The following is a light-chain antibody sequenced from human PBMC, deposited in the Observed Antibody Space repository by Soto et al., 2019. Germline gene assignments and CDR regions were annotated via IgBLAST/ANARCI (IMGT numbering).Light chain of an antibody. CDR1: SSNIGAGYD. CDR2: EVN. V-gene: IGLV1-40*01. J-gene: IGLJ1*01. Sequence: QSVLTQPPSVSGAPGQTVSIPCSGSSSNIGAGYDVHWYQQLPGTVPKLMIYEVNNRPSGVSSRFSGSKSGNTASLTISGLQAEDEADYYCSSYTVTSITLYVFGTGTKLTVL. CDR3: SSYTVTSITLYV.